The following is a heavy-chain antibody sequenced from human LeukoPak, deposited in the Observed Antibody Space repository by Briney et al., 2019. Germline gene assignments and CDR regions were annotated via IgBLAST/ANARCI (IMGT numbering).Heavy chain of an antibody. CDR2: IYHSGST. J-gene: IGHJ4*02. D-gene: IGHD5-12*01. Sequence: SETLSLTCAVSGGSISSSNWWSWVRQPPGKGLEWIGEIYHSGSTNYNPSLKSRVTISVDKSKNQFSLKLSSVTAADTAVYYCARDAESGYDNYYFDYWGQGTLVTVSS. CDR1: GGSISSSNW. CDR3: ARDAESGYDNYYFDY. V-gene: IGHV4-4*02.